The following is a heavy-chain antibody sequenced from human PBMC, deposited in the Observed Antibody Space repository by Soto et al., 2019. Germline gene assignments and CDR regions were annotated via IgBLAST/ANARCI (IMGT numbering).Heavy chain of an antibody. D-gene: IGHD3-3*01. CDR3: ARGGGVGVAGSAAFDM. Sequence: QLHLVQSGAVVKKPGASVTVSCSASGYPVTAYYMHWVRQAPGRGLEWMGGINPATGAAKYTQTFQGRVTMPRDTSTSTGFMELGGLTSEDPAVFYCARGGGVGVAGSAAFDMWGQGTLVTVSS. J-gene: IGHJ3*02. CDR2: INPATGAA. CDR1: GYPVTAYY. V-gene: IGHV1-2*02.